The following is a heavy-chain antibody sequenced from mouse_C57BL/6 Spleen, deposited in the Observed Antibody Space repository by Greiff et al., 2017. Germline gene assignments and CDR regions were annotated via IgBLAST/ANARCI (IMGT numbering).Heavy chain of an antibody. D-gene: IGHD1-1*01. Sequence: EVKVVESGGDLVKPGGSLKLSCAASGFTFSSYGMSWVRQTPDKRLEWVATISSGGSYTYYPDSVKGRFTISRDNAKNTLYLQMSSLKSEDTAMYYCARRLYYGSSYGYFDVWGTGTTVTVSS. J-gene: IGHJ1*03. CDR2: ISSGGSYT. CDR3: ARRLYYGSSYGYFDV. V-gene: IGHV5-6*02. CDR1: GFTFSSYG.